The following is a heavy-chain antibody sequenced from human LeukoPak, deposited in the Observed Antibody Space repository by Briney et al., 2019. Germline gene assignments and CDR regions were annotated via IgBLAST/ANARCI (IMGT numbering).Heavy chain of an antibody. CDR2: INPSGGST. CDR3: ATVRRSSGLRLGELSSSTGALDY. Sequence: ASVKVSCKASGYTFTSYYMHWVRQAPGQGLEWMGIINPSGGSTSYAQKFQGRVTMTEDTSTDTAYMELSSLRSEDTAVYYCATVRRSSGLRLGELSSSTGALDYWGQGTLVTVSS. CDR1: GYTFTSYY. V-gene: IGHV1-46*01. J-gene: IGHJ4*02. D-gene: IGHD3-16*02.